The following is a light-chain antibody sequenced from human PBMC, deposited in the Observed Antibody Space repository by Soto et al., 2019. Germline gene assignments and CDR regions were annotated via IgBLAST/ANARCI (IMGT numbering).Light chain of an antibody. CDR3: SSYASGSIYV. V-gene: IGLV2-14*01. CDR1: SSDVGGYNY. J-gene: IGLJ1*01. Sequence: QSALTQPPSASGSPGQSVAISCTGTSSDVGGYNYVSWYQQHPYKAPKLMIYEVTHRPSGVSNRFSGSKSGNTASLTISGLQAEDEADYYCSSYASGSIYVFGTGTKLTVL. CDR2: EVT.